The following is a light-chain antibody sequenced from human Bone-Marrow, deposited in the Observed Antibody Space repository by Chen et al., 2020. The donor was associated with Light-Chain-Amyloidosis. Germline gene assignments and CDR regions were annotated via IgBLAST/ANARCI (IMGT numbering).Light chain of an antibody. CDR3: SSYTITNTLV. V-gene: IGLV2-14*01. CDR2: EVT. J-gene: IGLJ1*01. CDR1: SSDVGGDNH. Sequence: QPALTHPPPGFGPPGQPTPFPCPGTSSDVGGDNHVSWYQQHPDKPPKLMIYEVTNRPSWVPDRFSGSKSDNTASLTISGLQTEDEADYFCSSYTITNTLVFGSGTRVTVL.